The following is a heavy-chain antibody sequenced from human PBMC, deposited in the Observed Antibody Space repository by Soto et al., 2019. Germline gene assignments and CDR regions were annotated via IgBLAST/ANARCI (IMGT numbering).Heavy chain of an antibody. V-gene: IGHV3-33*01. D-gene: IGHD3-22*01. CDR3: ARDGWARYYDSSGYYYNGYYFDY. Sequence: QVQLVESGGGVVQPGRSLRLSCAASGFTFSSYGMHWVRQAPGKGLEWVAVIWYDGSNKYYADSVKGRFTISRDNSKNTLYLQMNSLRAEDTAVYYCARDGWARYYDSSGYYYNGYYFDYWGQGTLVTVSS. J-gene: IGHJ4*02. CDR1: GFTFSSYG. CDR2: IWYDGSNK.